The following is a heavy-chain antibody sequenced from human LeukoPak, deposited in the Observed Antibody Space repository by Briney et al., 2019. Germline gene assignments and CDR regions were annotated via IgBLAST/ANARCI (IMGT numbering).Heavy chain of an antibody. CDR1: GGTFSSYA. D-gene: IGHD3-10*01. Sequence: GASVKVSCKASGGTFSSYAISWVRQAPGQGLEWMGGIIPIFGTANYAQKFQGRVTITADKATSTAYMELSSLRSEDTAVYYCATCLSGELKGYYYYYMDVWGKGTTVTVSS. CDR2: IIPIFGTA. J-gene: IGHJ6*03. V-gene: IGHV1-69*06. CDR3: ATCLSGELKGYYYYYMDV.